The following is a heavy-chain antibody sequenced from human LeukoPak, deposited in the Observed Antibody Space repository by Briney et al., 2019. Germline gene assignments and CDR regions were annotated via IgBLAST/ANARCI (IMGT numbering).Heavy chain of an antibody. D-gene: IGHD5-12*01. J-gene: IGHJ4*02. Sequence: SETLSLTCTVSGGSISTYYWSWIRQPPGKGLEWIGYIYSSGSANYNPSLKSRVTMSVHTSKNQFSLKLSSATAADTAVYYCARMGGYSGYATHWGQGTLVTVSS. CDR3: ARMGGYSGYATH. CDR1: GGSISTYY. CDR2: IYSSGSA. V-gene: IGHV4-59*08.